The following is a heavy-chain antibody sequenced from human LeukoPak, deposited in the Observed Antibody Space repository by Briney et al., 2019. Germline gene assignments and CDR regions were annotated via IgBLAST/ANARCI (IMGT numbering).Heavy chain of an antibody. CDR1: GYTFTGYY. V-gene: IGHV1-46*01. J-gene: IGHJ4*02. Sequence: ASVKVSCKASGYTFTGYYMYWVRQAPGQGLEWMGIINPSAGSTSYAQKFQGRVTMTRDTSTSTVYMELSSLRSDDTAVYYCAREEYSYGPFDYWGQGTLVTVSS. D-gene: IGHD5-18*01. CDR2: INPSAGST. CDR3: AREEYSYGPFDY.